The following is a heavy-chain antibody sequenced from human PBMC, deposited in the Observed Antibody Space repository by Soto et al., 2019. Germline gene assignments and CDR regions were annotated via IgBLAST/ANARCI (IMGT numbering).Heavy chain of an antibody. V-gene: IGHV1-3*01. Sequence: QVQLVQSGAEVKEPGASVKVSCKVSGYSFTAYAMHWVRQAPGQRPEWMGWINAGNGNTKYSQKLQGRITFSRDTSASTVYMELSSLRFEDRAVYYCARAAYCSSSTCSDAFEIWGQGTMVTVSS. J-gene: IGHJ3*02. CDR1: GYSFTAYA. CDR2: INAGNGNT. D-gene: IGHD2-2*01. CDR3: ARAAYCSSSTCSDAFEI.